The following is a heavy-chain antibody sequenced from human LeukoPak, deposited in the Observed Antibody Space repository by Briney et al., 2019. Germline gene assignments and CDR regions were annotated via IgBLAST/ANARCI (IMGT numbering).Heavy chain of an antibody. V-gene: IGHV4-39*02. CDR1: GGSISSSNYY. Sequence: PSETLSLTCNVSGGSISSSNYYWGWIRQPPGKGLEWIGNVYYSGNTYYNPSLKSRVTISVDTSKNHFSLKLSSVTAADTAVYYCSAVVVVLNYSDYWGQGTLVTVSS. CDR2: VYYSGNT. CDR3: SAVVVVLNYSDY. D-gene: IGHD2-21*01. J-gene: IGHJ4*02.